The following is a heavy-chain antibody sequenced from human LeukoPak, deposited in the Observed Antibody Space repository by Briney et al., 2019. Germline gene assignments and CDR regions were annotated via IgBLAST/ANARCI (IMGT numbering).Heavy chain of an antibody. CDR2: IYSGGST. CDR1: GFTVSSNY. D-gene: IGHD3-10*01. V-gene: IGHV3-53*01. CDR3: ATYRAWVTMIRGPEH. J-gene: IGHJ4*02. Sequence: PGGSLRLSCAASGFTVSSNYMSWVRQAPGKGLEWVSVIYSGGSTYYADSVKGRFTISRDNSKNTLYLQMNSLRAEDTAVYYCATYRAWVTMIRGPEHWGQGTLVTVSS.